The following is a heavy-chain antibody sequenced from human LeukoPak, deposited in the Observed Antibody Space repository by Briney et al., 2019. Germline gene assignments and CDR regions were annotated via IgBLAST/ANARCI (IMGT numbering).Heavy chain of an antibody. V-gene: IGHV4-39*01. CDR2: IFHSATT. Sequence: PSETLSLTCTVSGGSVSSGFFYRGWIRQPPGKGLEWIGSIFHSATTSTNPSLKSRVTISVDTSKNQFSLKLTSVTAADTAVYYCARHAGQYSNTWEYCFDSWGQGTLVTVSS. J-gene: IGHJ4*02. D-gene: IGHD6-13*01. CDR3: ARHAGQYSNTWEYCFDS. CDR1: GGSVSSGFFY.